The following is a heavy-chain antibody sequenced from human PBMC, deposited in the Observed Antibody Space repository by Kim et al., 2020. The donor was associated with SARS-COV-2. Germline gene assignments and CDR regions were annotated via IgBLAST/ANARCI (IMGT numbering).Heavy chain of an antibody. V-gene: IGHV1-69*13. Sequence: SVKVSCKTSGDTFSSYAISWVRQAPGQGLEWMGGIIPIFGTANYAQKFQGRVTITADESTSTAYMELSSLRSEDTAVYYCARLNSGSYYDYFDYWGQGTLVTVSS. CDR1: GDTFSSYA. CDR3: ARLNSGSYYDYFDY. J-gene: IGHJ4*02. CDR2: IIPIFGTA. D-gene: IGHD1-26*01.